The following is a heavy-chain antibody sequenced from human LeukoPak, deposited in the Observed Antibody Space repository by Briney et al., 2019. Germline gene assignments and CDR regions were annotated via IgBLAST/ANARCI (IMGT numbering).Heavy chain of an antibody. D-gene: IGHD5-18*01. V-gene: IGHV3-30*18. CDR3: AKGRGGDYSYGSYYFDH. J-gene: IGHJ4*02. CDR2: ISYDGSNK. Sequence: PGRSLRLSCAVPGFTFSNYGMHWIRQAPGKGLEWVAVISYDGSNKFYADSVKGRFTISRGNSKSTLYLQMNSLRTEDTAVYYCAKGRGGDYSYGSYYFDHWGQETLVTVSS. CDR1: GFTFSNYG.